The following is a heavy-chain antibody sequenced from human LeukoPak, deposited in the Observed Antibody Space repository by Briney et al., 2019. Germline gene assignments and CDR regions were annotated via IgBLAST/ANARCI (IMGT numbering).Heavy chain of an antibody. D-gene: IGHD5-18*01. J-gene: IGHJ6*03. Sequence: SETLSLTCTVSGGSISTYYWSWIRQPPGKGLEWIGYIYYSGSTNYNPSLKSRVTISVDMSKNQFSLKLSSVTAADTAVYYCARTTEGGYTYNYFYYYYMDVWGKGTTVTISS. CDR2: IYYSGST. CDR3: ARTTEGGYTYNYFYYYYMDV. CDR1: GGSISTYY. V-gene: IGHV4-59*01.